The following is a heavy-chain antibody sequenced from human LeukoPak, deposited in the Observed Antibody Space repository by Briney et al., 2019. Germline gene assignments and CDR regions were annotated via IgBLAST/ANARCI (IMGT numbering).Heavy chain of an antibody. V-gene: IGHV3-30*18. Sequence: GRPLRLSCAASGFTFSSYGMHGVREAPGKGLEWVAVILYDGSNKYYADSVKGRFTISRDNSKNTLYLQMNSLRAEDTAVYYCAKDSRWLWIAAAGPNWFDPWGQGTLVTVSS. CDR1: GFTFSSYG. J-gene: IGHJ5*02. CDR3: AKDSRWLWIAAAGPNWFDP. CDR2: ILYDGSNK. D-gene: IGHD6-13*01.